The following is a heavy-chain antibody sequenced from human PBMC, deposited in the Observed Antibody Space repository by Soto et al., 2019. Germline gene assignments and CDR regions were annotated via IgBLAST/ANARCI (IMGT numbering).Heavy chain of an antibody. Sequence: ASVKVSCKASGYTFTSYGISWVRQAPGQGLEWMGWISAYNGNTNYAQKLQGRVTMTTDTSTSTAYMELRSLRSDDTAVYYCARDQPIPYDILTVNDYWGQGTLVTVSS. J-gene: IGHJ4*02. CDR2: ISAYNGNT. CDR1: GYTFTSYG. D-gene: IGHD3-9*01. CDR3: ARDQPIPYDILTVNDY. V-gene: IGHV1-18*01.